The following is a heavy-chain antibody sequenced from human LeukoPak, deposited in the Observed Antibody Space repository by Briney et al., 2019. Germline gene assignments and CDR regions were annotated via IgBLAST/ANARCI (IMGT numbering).Heavy chain of an antibody. CDR3: ASPQAYCSGGSCHNWFDP. Sequence: SETLSLTCTVSGGSISSSSYYWGWIRQPPGKGLEWIGSIYYSGSTYYNPSLKSRVTISVDTSKNQFSLKLSSVTAADTAVYYCASPQAYCSGGSCHNWFDPWGQGTLATVSS. D-gene: IGHD2-15*01. CDR2: IYYSGST. CDR1: GGSISSSSYY. V-gene: IGHV4-39*01. J-gene: IGHJ5*02.